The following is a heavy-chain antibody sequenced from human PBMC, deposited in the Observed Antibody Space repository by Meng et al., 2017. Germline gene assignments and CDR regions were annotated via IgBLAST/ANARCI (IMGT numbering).Heavy chain of an antibody. CDR1: GGSVSSGSYY. CDR3: ARSMVRGVIIYTRTYYFDY. J-gene: IGHJ4*02. Sequence: QVQLQESVPGLVRPSETRSLTCTFSGGSVSSGSYYWSWIRQPPGKGLEWIGYIYYSGSTNYNPSLKSRVTISVDTSKNQFSLKLSSVTAADTAVYYCARSMVRGVIIYTRTYYFDYWGQGTLVTVSS. V-gene: IGHV4-61*01. CDR2: IYYSGST. D-gene: IGHD3-10*01.